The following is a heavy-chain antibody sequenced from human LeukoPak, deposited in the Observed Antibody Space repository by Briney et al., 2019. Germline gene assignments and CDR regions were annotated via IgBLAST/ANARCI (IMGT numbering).Heavy chain of an antibody. CDR3: ARVARMTTAVPSAFDI. Sequence: GGSLRLSCAASGFTFSSYAIHWVRQAPGKGLEWEAVISQDGSNKYYADSVKGRFTISRDNSKNTLYFQMNSLRGEDTAVYYCARVARMTTAVPSAFDIWGQGTLVTVSS. D-gene: IGHD4-23*01. CDR2: ISQDGSNK. V-gene: IGHV3-30-3*01. CDR1: GFTFSSYA. J-gene: IGHJ3*02.